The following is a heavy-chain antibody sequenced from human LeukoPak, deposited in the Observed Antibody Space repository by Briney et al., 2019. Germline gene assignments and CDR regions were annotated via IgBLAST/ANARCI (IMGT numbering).Heavy chain of an antibody. CDR2: ISYDGSNK. V-gene: IGHV3-30-3*01. D-gene: IGHD3-9*01. CDR1: GFTFSSYA. Sequence: GRSLRLSCAASGFTFSSYAMHWVRQAPGKGLEWVAVISYDGSNKYYADSVKGRFTISRDNSKNTLYLQMNSLRAEGTAVYYCARGAYYDILTGYPVFDYWGQGTLVTVSS. CDR3: ARGAYYDILTGYPVFDY. J-gene: IGHJ4*02.